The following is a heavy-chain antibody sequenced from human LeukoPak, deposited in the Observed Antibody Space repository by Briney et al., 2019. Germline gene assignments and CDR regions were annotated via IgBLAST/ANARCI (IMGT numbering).Heavy chain of an antibody. CDR1: GPSISSTIYY. CDR3: ARESIAAAIDY. D-gene: IGHD6-6*01. J-gene: IGHJ4*02. CDR2: MHSSGST. Sequence: SETLSLNCTVSGPSISSTIYYWGWIRQPPGKGLEWIGSMHSSGSTYYNPSLKSRVTISIDTSKNQFSLKLSSVTAADTAVYYCARESIAAAIDYWGQGTLVTVSS. V-gene: IGHV4-39*07.